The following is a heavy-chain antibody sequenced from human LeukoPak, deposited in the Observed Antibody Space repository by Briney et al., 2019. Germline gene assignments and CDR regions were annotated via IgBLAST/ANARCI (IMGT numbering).Heavy chain of an antibody. CDR3: ASTYYDILTAHGGYFDY. J-gene: IGHJ4*02. Sequence: PGGSLRLSCAASGFTLSSYAMSWVRQAPGKGLEWVSAISGSGGSTYYADSVKGRFTISRDNSKNTLYLQMNSLRAEDTAVYYCASTYYDILTAHGGYFDYWGQGTLVTVSS. D-gene: IGHD3-9*01. CDR2: ISGSGGST. V-gene: IGHV3-23*01. CDR1: GFTLSSYA.